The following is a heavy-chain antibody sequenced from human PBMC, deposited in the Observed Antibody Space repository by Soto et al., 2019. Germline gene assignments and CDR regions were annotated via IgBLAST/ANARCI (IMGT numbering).Heavy chain of an antibody. Sequence: AGGSLRLSCAASGFTFSSYSMNWVRQAPGKGLEWVSYISSSSSTIYYADSVKGRFTISRDNAKNSLYLQMNSLRAEDTAVYYCARDVSRFYYYYMDVWGKGTTVTVSS. V-gene: IGHV3-48*01. CDR1: GFTFSSYS. CDR3: ARDVSRFYYYYMDV. J-gene: IGHJ6*03. CDR2: ISSSSSTI.